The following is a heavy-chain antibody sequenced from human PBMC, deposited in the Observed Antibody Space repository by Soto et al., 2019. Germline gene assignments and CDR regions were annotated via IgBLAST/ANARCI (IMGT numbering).Heavy chain of an antibody. V-gene: IGHV3-23*01. Sequence: GGSLRLSCAASGFPFSDHAMHWVRQAPGKGLEWVSAITGRGDSTYYADSVKGRFTISRDNSKSTLYLQMMSLRAEDTAVYYCAQALYVQPPSGWFDPRGQGTVVTVSS. CDR2: ITGRGDST. J-gene: IGHJ5*02. CDR1: GFPFSDHA. D-gene: IGHD1-26*01. CDR3: AQALYVQPPSGWFDP.